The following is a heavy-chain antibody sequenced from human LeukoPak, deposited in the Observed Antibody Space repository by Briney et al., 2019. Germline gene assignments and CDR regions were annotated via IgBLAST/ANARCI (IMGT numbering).Heavy chain of an antibody. CDR2: IRGSGDRT. J-gene: IGHJ4*02. CDR3: ARLRQLWLQDF. V-gene: IGHV3-23*01. Sequence: GGSLRLSCAASGFTFSSYAMSWVRQAPGKGLEWVSLIRGSGDRTYYADSVKGRFTISRDNSKDTVCLQMNSLRAEDTAVYYCARLRQLWLQDFWGQGTLVTVSS. CDR1: GFTFSSYA. D-gene: IGHD5-24*01.